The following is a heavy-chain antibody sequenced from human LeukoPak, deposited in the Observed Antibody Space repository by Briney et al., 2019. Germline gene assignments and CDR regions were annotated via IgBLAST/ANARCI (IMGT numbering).Heavy chain of an antibody. CDR3: ARGGRYYYDSSGYLDY. J-gene: IGHJ4*02. V-gene: IGHV4-34*01. CDR1: GGSFSGYY. D-gene: IGHD3-22*01. CDR2: IYYSGST. Sequence: SETLSLTCAVYGGSFSGYYWSWIRQPPGKGLEWIGSIYYSGSTYYNPSLKSRVTISVDTSKNQFSLKLSSVTAADTAVYYCARGGRYYYDSSGYLDYWGQGTLVTVSS.